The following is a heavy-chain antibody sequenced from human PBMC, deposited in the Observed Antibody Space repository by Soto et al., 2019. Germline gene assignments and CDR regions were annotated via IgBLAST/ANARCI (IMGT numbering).Heavy chain of an antibody. CDR2: LSSDGFGA. CDR3: ARDLGGPDY. J-gene: IGHJ4*02. CDR1: DFSLSPYW. V-gene: IGHV3-74*03. D-gene: IGHD3-16*01. Sequence: GESLKISCAASDFSLSPYWMHWVRQVPGRGLEWVARLSSDGFGAAYADSVKGRFFISRDIARNTLSLQMNSLRADDTAVYYCARDLGGPDYWGRGTSVTAPQ.